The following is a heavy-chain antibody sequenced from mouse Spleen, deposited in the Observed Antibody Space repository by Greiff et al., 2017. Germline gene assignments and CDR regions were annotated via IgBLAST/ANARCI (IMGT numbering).Heavy chain of an antibody. D-gene: IGHD1-1*01. CDR3: ARLYYYGSSPYFDY. CDR2: ISSGGSYT. J-gene: IGHJ2*01. CDR1: GFTFSSYA. V-gene: IGHV5-9-4*01. Sequence: EVTVVESGGGLVKPGGSLKLSCAASGFTFSSYAMSWVRQSPEKRLEWVAEISSGGSYTYYPDTVTGRFTISRDNAKNTLYLEMSSLRSEDTAMYYCARLYYYGSSPYFDYWGQGTTLTVSS.